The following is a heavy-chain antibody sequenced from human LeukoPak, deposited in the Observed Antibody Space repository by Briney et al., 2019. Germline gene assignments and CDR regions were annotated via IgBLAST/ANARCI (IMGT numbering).Heavy chain of an antibody. CDR1: GISVSSNY. CDR2: LYSGGSI. D-gene: IGHD5-12*01. V-gene: IGHV3-53*01. Sequence: GGSLRLSCAASGISVSSNYMSWVRQAPGKGLEWVSVLYSGGSIYYADSVKGRFTISRDNSKNTLYLQMNGLRAEDTAVYYCARGGGYGQDFDYWGQGTLVTVSS. J-gene: IGHJ4*02. CDR3: ARGGGYGQDFDY.